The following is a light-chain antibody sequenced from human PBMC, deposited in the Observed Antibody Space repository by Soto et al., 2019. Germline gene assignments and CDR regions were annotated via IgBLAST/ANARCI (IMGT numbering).Light chain of an antibody. CDR3: QQYYSTPWT. J-gene: IGKJ1*01. Sequence: EIVMAQFPETLAVSVGERATIKCRSSQSLLHSSDNRNYLTRYQQKPGQPPKLLIYWASTRQSGVPDRFSGSGSGTDFTLTINSLQAEDVAVYYCQQYYSTPWTFGQGTKVDIK. CDR2: WAS. CDR1: QSLLHSSDNRNY. V-gene: IGKV4-1*01.